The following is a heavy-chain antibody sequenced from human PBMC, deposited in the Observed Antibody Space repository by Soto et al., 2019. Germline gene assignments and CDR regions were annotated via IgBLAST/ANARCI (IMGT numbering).Heavy chain of an antibody. CDR3: ATGRADSSGYYSQNWFDP. CDR1: GYTLTELS. Sequence: ASVKVSCKVSGYTLTELSMHWVRQAPGKGLEWMGGFDPEDGETIYAQKFRGRVTMTEDTSTDTAYMELSSLRSEDTAVYYCATGRADSSGYYSQNWFDPWGQGTLVTVSS. V-gene: IGHV1-24*01. D-gene: IGHD3-22*01. J-gene: IGHJ5*02. CDR2: FDPEDGET.